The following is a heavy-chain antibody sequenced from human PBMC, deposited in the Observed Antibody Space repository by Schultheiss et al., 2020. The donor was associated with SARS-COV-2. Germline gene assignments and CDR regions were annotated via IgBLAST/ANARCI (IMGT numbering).Heavy chain of an antibody. J-gene: IGHJ3*02. D-gene: IGHD3-10*01. CDR2: IYSGGST. Sequence: GGSLRLSCAASGFAFSSYVLHWVRRAPGKGLEWVAVIYSGGSTYYADSVKGRFTISRDNSKNTLYLQMNSLRAEDTAVYYCARRISGRDAFDIWGQGTMVTVSS. CDR3: ARRISGRDAFDI. V-gene: IGHV3-NL1*01. CDR1: GFAFSSYV.